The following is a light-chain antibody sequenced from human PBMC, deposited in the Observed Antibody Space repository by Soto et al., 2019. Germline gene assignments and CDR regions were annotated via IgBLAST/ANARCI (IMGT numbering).Light chain of an antibody. V-gene: IGKV3-20*01. J-gene: IGKJ1*01. Sequence: EIVLTQSPGTLSLSPGERATLSCRASQSVSSSYLAWYQQKPGQPPRLLIYGASRRATGIPDRFSGSGSGSDLTLTISRLEPEDFAVYYCQQYGTLGQGTKVDIK. CDR3: QQYGT. CDR2: GAS. CDR1: QSVSSSY.